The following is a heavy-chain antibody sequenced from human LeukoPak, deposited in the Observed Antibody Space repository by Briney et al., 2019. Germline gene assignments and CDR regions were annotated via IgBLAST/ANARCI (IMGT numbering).Heavy chain of an antibody. CDR3: ARDFCSTMVRGVPMCYYYYGMDV. V-gene: IGHV1-2*02. J-gene: IGHJ6*02. D-gene: IGHD3-10*01. Sequence: ASVKVSYKASGYTFTASYMHWVRQAPGQGLEWMGWINPNSGGTNYAQKFQGRVTMTRDTSISTAYMELSRLRSDDTAVYYCARDFCSTMVRGVPMCYYYYGMDVWGQGTTVTVSS. CDR2: INPNSGGT. CDR1: GYTFTASY.